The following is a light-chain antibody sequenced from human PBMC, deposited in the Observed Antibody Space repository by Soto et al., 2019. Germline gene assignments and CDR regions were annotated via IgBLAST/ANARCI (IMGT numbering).Light chain of an antibody. CDR1: QSVRSN. CDR2: GAS. J-gene: IGKJ5*01. V-gene: IGKV3-11*01. CDR3: QQRHMWPIT. Sequence: EIMLTQSPDTLSLSPGERATLSCRASQSVRSNLAWYQQKPGQAPRLLIYGASTRATGIPARFSGSGSGTDFTLTISSLEPEDSAVYYCQQRHMWPITFGQGTRLEI.